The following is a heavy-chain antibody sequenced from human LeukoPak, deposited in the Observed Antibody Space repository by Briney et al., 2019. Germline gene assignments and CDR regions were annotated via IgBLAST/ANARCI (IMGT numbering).Heavy chain of an antibody. J-gene: IGHJ5*02. D-gene: IGHD3-10*01. V-gene: IGHV4-59*01. CDR2: IYSSGST. CDR3: ARDRHGSGSAHSFDP. CDR1: GVSISSYY. Sequence: SETLSLTCTVSGVSISSYYWSWIRQPPGKGLEWIGYIYSSGSTNYNPPLKSRVTISVDTSRNQFSLKLSSVTAADTAVYYCARDRHGSGSAHSFDPGGQGTLVTVSS.